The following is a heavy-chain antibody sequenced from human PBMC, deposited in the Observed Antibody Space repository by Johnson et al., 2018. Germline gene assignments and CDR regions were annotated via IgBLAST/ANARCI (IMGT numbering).Heavy chain of an antibody. CDR1: GFTVSSNH. D-gene: IGHD6-6*01. CDR2: IAYEGRNK. V-gene: IGHV3-30*03. J-gene: IGHJ6*03. Sequence: QVQLVESGGGLVQPGGSLRLPCAASGFTVSSNHMSWVRPAPGKGLAWVAGIAYEGRNKYYADSVKGRFTISRDNSKNTRYLQRNSLRAEDTAVYSCARGGSIAARNQYYYYMDVWGKGTTVTVSS. CDR3: ARGGSIAARNQYYYYMDV.